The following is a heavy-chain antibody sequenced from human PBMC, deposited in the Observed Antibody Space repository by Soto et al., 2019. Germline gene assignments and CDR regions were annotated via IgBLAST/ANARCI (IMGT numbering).Heavy chain of an antibody. CDR2: TNAGNGNT. V-gene: IGHV1-3*01. D-gene: IGHD2-2*01. CDR3: ARSSVPPYCSSSSCYSVDY. Sequence: ASVKVSCKASGYTSTTYGIHWVRQAPGQRPEWMGWTNAGNGNTRYSHKFQGRVTFSRDTSESTAYMELSSLRSEDTSVYYCARSSVPPYCSSSSCYSVDYWGQGTLVTVSS. J-gene: IGHJ4*02. CDR1: GYTSTTYG.